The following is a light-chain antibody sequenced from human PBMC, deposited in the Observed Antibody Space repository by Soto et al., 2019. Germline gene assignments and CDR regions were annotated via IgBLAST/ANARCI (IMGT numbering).Light chain of an antibody. J-gene: IGKJ4*01. V-gene: IGKV3-20*01. CDR3: QQYSRSPLT. CDR2: GAS. Sequence: EIVLTQSPGTLSLSPGERATLSCRASQSVISTYLAWYQQKPGQAPRLLIYGASNRATGITDRFTGSGSGTDFTLTISRLEPEDFAVYYCQQYSRSPLTFGGGTKVEIK. CDR1: QSVISTY.